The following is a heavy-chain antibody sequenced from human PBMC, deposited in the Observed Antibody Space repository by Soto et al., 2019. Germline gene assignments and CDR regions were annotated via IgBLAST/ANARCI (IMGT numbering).Heavy chain of an antibody. CDR1: GFTFDDYD. CDR3: AKGGYSGYEYAFDI. Sequence: GGSLRLSCAASGFTFDDYDMHWVRQAPGKGLEWVSLISGDGGSTYYADSVKGRFTISRDNSKNSLYLQMNSLRTEDTALYYCAKGGYSGYEYAFDIWGQGTMVTVSS. CDR2: ISGDGGST. D-gene: IGHD5-12*01. J-gene: IGHJ3*02. V-gene: IGHV3-43*02.